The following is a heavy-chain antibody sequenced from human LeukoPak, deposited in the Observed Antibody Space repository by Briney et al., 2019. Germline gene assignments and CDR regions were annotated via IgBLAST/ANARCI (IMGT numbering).Heavy chain of an antibody. CDR3: ARAVYDTSGHYYYYFDY. CDR1: GFTFSRYA. D-gene: IGHD3-22*01. Sequence: GGSLRLSCEASGFTFSRYAMNWVRQAPGKGLEWVSALNGSGTTSFYADSVKGRFTISRDNSKNTLFLQMNSLRAEDTAVYYCARAVYDTSGHYYYYFDYWGQGTLVTVSS. CDR2: LNGSGTTS. J-gene: IGHJ4*02. V-gene: IGHV3-23*01.